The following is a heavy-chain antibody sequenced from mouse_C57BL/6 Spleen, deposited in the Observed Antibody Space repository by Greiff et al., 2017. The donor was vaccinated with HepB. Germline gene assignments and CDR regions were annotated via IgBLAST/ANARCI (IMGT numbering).Heavy chain of an antibody. V-gene: IGHV1-22*01. CDR3: APIYYEYSY. D-gene: IGHD2-4*01. CDR1: GYTFTDYN. J-gene: IGHJ3*01. Sequence: EVQLQESGPELVKPGASVKMSCKASGYTFTDYNMHWVKQSHGKSLEWIGYINPNNGGTSYNQKFKGKATLTVNTSSSTAYMELRSLTSEESAVYYCAPIYYEYSYWGQGTLVTVSA. CDR2: INPNNGGT.